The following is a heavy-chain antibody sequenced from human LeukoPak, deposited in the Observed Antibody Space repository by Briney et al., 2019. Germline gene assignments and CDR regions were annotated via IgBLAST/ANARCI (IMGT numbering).Heavy chain of an antibody. CDR2: MSGSGVSS. V-gene: IGHV3-23*01. Sequence: GGSLRLSCALSGFTYSTYAMSWARQAPGQGLEWVSSMSGSGVSSNHASSANGRFTISRDNSNNMLYLHMNSLRAEDTSVYYCAKPRSGRGFYYYMDVWGKGTMVAVSS. CDR1: GFTYSTYA. CDR3: AKPRSGRGFYYYMDV. D-gene: IGHD1-26*01. J-gene: IGHJ6*03.